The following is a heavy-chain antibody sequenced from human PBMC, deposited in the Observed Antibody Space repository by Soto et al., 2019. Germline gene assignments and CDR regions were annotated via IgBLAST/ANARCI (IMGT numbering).Heavy chain of an antibody. D-gene: IGHD3-3*01. CDR1: GYTFTSYD. CDR3: ASRNGFWKYWDYYYYGMDV. J-gene: IGHJ6*02. CDR2: MNPNSGNT. V-gene: IGHV1-8*01. Sequence: GASVKVSCKASGYTFTSYDINWVRQATGQGLEWMGWMNPNSGNTGYAQKFQGRVTMTRNTSISTAYMELSSLRSEDTAVYYCASRNGFWKYWDYYYYGMDVWGQGTTVTVSS.